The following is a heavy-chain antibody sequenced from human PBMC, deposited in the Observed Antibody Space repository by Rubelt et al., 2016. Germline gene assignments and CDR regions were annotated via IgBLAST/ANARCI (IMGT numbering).Heavy chain of an antibody. V-gene: IGHV3-23*01. CDR2: ISGGGAST. Sequence: GKGLEWVSAISGGGASTYYADSVKGRFTISRHNSKNTLYLQMNSLRAEDTAVYYCARAAGVLRFLEWLSPNYFDYWGQGTLVTVSS. D-gene: IGHD3-3*01. J-gene: IGHJ4*02. CDR3: ARAAGVLRFLEWLSPNYFDY.